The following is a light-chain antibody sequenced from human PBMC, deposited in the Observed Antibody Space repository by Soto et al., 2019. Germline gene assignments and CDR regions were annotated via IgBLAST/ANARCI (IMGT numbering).Light chain of an antibody. V-gene: IGKV4-1*01. Sequence: DIVMTQSPDSLAVSLGERATINCKSSQSVLYSSNNKNYLAWYQQKPGPPPKLLIYWASTRESGVPDRFSGSGSGTDFTLTISSLQADDVAVYYCQQYYSTPPWTFGQGTKVEIK. CDR3: QQYYSTPPWT. CDR1: QSVLYSSNNKNY. J-gene: IGKJ1*01. CDR2: WAS.